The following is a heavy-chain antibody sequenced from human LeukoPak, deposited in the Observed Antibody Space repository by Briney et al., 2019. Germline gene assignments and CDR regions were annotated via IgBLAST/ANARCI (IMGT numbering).Heavy chain of an antibody. CDR1: GFILNYFS. CDR3: ARVPGFCSSSSCYGSMHMDV. J-gene: IGHJ6*03. CDR2: ISSRGDTI. Sequence: PGGSLRLSCEASGFILNYFSLNWVRLSPGKGLECVSFISSRGDTIYDADSVKGRFTISRDTANNSVFLQMNSLRAEDTAVYYCARVPGFCSSSSCYGSMHMDVWGRGTTVTVS. V-gene: IGHV3-48*01. D-gene: IGHD2-2*01.